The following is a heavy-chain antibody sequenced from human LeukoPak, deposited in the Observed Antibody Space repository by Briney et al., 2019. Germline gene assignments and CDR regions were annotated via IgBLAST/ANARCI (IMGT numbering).Heavy chain of an antibody. D-gene: IGHD3-10*01. CDR3: AGGGLWFGELPFDP. CDR1: DYTFPTYG. J-gene: IGHJ5*02. CDR2: INAYNGDT. Sequence: ASMKVSCKASDYTFPTYGISWVRQAPGQGLEWMGWINAYNGDTNYAQKFQGRVTMTTDTSTSTAYMELRRLRSDDTAVYYCAGGGLWFGELPFDPWGQGTLVTVSS. V-gene: IGHV1-18*01.